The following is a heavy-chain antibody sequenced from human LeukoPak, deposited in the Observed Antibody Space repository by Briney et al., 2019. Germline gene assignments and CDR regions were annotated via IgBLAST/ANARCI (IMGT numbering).Heavy chain of an antibody. CDR1: GYTFTSYY. CDR2: INPSGGST. D-gene: IGHD3-3*01. V-gene: IGHV1-46*01. J-gene: IGHJ6*03. CDR3: ANRYYDFWSGYPRSDYYYMDV. Sequence: ASVKVSCKASGYTFTSYYMHWVRQAPGQGLEWMGIINPSGGSTSYAQKFQGRVTMTRDTSTSTVYMELSSLRSEDTAVYYCANRYYDFWSGYPRSDYYYMDVWGKGTTVTVSS.